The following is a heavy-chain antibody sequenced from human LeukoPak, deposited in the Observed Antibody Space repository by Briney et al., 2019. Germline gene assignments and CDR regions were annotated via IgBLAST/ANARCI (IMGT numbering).Heavy chain of an antibody. Sequence: PSETLSLTCTVSGGSISSYYWSWIRQPPGKGLEWIGYIYYSGSTNYNPSLKSRVTISVDTSKNQFSLKLSSVIAADTAVYYCARGRLELLDFHYWGQGTLVTVSS. D-gene: IGHD1-7*01. CDR2: IYYSGST. J-gene: IGHJ4*02. CDR3: ARGRLELLDFHY. V-gene: IGHV4-59*01. CDR1: GGSISSYY.